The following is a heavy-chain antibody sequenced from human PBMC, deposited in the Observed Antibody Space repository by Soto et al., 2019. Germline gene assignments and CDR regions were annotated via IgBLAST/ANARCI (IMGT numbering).Heavy chain of an antibody. CDR3: ARATSGSYYSWFDP. CDR2: IYYSGST. D-gene: IGHD3-10*01. V-gene: IGHV4-59*01. CDR1: GSSISSYY. J-gene: IGHJ5*02. Sequence: TVSLTCTVAGSSISSYYWSWIRQPPGKGLEWIGYIYYSGSTNYNPSLKSRVTISVDTSKNQFSLKLSSVTAADTAVYYCARATSGSYYSWFDPWGQGTLVTVSS.